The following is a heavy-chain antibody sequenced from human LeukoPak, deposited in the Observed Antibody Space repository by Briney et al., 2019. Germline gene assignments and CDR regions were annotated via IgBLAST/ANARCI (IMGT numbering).Heavy chain of an antibody. D-gene: IGHD3-22*01. Sequence: GESLKISCKGSGYSFTSYWIGWVRQMPGKGLEWMGIIYPGDSDTRYSPSSQGQVTISADKSISTAYLQWSSLKASDTAMYYCARHESSGPGLGGNMDVWGKGTTVTISS. CDR3: ARHESSGPGLGGNMDV. CDR2: IYPGDSDT. CDR1: GYSFTSYW. V-gene: IGHV5-51*01. J-gene: IGHJ6*03.